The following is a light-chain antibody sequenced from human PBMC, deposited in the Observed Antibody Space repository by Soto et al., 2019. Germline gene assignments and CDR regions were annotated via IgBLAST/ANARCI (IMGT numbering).Light chain of an antibody. CDR1: QSISSW. CDR3: QQYNSYSQT. Sequence: DIQMTQSPSTLSASVGDRVTITCRASQSISSWLAWYQQKPGKAPKLLIYDASSLESGVPSRFSGSGSGTEFTLTISSLQPDDFAPYYFQQYNSYSQTFGQGTKLEIK. CDR2: DAS. J-gene: IGKJ2*01. V-gene: IGKV1-5*01.